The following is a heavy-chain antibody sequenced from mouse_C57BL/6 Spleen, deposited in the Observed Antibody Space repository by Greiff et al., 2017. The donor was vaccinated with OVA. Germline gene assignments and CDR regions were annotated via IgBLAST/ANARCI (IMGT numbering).Heavy chain of an antibody. Sequence: QVQLQQPGAELVKPGASVKLSCKASGYTFTSYWMHWVKQRPGRGLEWIGRIDPNSGGTKYNEKFKSKATLTVDKPSSTADMQLSSLTSENSAVYYCALYYYGSKTWFAYWGQGTLVTVSA. CDR3: ALYYYGSKTWFAY. CDR1: GYTFTSYW. D-gene: IGHD1-1*01. J-gene: IGHJ3*01. V-gene: IGHV1-72*01. CDR2: IDPNSGGT.